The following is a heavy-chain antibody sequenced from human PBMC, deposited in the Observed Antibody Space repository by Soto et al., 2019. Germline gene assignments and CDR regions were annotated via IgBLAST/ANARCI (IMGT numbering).Heavy chain of an antibody. D-gene: IGHD3-16*01. Sequence: QVQLVESGGGVVQPGTSLRLSCAASGLNFRGYGFHWVRQAPGKGLDWVAVIWDDGSKKFYADSVKGRFTFSRDDSRNSLLLKITSLKDEHTAIYYCVAEGGSTGARSLGYFNYWGQSTLVTVSS. CDR2: IWDDGSKK. V-gene: IGHV3-33*01. CDR3: VAEGGSTGARSLGYFNY. CDR1: GLNFRGYG. J-gene: IGHJ4*02.